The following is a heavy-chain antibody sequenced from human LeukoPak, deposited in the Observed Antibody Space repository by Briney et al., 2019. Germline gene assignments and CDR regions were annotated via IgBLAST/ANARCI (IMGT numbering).Heavy chain of an antibody. V-gene: IGHV3-74*01. CDR1: GFTFSSYA. CDR3: ARGGRLYSYDY. CDR2: INSDGSDT. D-gene: IGHD5-18*01. Sequence: GGSLRLSCAASGFTFSSYAMSWVRQAPGKGLEWVSRINSDGSDTIYADSVKGRFTISRDNAKNTLYLQMNSLRAEDTAVYYCARGGRLYSYDYWGQGTLVTVSP. J-gene: IGHJ4*02.